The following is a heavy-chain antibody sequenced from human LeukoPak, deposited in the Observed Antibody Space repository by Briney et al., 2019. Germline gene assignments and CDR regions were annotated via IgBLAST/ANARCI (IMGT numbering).Heavy chain of an antibody. CDR2: ISSGSSYT. J-gene: IGHJ4*02. Sequence: GGSLRLSCAASGFTFSRYSLNWVRQAPGKGLEWVSSISSGSSYTDYADSVKGRFTISRDDAKNSLYLQMSSLRAEDTAVYYCLVTTRSRGFDYWGQGTLVTVSS. D-gene: IGHD1/OR15-1a*01. V-gene: IGHV3-21*01. CDR1: GFTFSRYS. CDR3: LVTTRSRGFDY.